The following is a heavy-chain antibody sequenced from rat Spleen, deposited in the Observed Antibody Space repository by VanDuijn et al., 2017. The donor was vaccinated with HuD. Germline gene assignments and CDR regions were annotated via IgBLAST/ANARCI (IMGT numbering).Heavy chain of an antibody. CDR1: GFTFSDYY. V-gene: IGHV5-29*01. D-gene: IGHD1-11*01. Sequence: EVQLVESDGGLVQPGRSLKLSCAASGFTFSDYYMAWVRQAPAKGLEWVATISSDGRRNYYRDSVKGRFTVSRDNAKSTLYLQMDSLRSEDTATYYCARTSTEGIVSYFDYWGQGVMVTVSS. CDR2: ISSDGRRN. CDR3: ARTSTEGIVSYFDY. J-gene: IGHJ2*01.